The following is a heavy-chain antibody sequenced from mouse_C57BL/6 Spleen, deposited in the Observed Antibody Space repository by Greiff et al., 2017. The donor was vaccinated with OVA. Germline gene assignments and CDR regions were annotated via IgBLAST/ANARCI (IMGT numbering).Heavy chain of an antibody. J-gene: IGHJ1*03. CDR1: GFTFPDYY. CDR2: IRNKANGYTT. Sequence: EVQLVESGGGLVQPGGSLSLSCAASGFTFPDYYMSWVRQPPGKALEWLGFIRNKANGYTTEYSASVKGRFTISRDNSQSILYLQMKALRAEDSATYYCATLHGWYFDVWGTGTTVTVSS. V-gene: IGHV7-3*01. CDR3: ATLHGWYFDV.